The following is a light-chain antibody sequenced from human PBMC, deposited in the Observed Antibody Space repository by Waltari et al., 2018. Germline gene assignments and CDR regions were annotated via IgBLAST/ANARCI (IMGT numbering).Light chain of an antibody. CDR2: EVP. J-gene: IGLJ3*02. CDR3: SSYAGSNNLM. Sequence: QSALTQPPSASGSPGQSVTISCTGSRSDVGHYNYVSWYQQHPGKAPKLMIYEVPKRPSGVPDRFSGSKSDNTASLTVSGLQAEDEADYYCSSYAGSNNLMFGGGTKVTVL. V-gene: IGLV2-8*01. CDR1: RSDVGHYNY.